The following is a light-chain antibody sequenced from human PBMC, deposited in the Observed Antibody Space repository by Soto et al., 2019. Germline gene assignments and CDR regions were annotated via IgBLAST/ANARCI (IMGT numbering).Light chain of an antibody. CDR1: QSVSRNS. Sequence: PGERATLSSRASQSVSRNSLAWYQQQPGQAPRLLIYGASSRATDIPDRFSGSGSGTDFTLIVSRLEPEDFAVYFCQQYGTSPPTFGPGTKVDIK. CDR3: QQYGTSPPT. V-gene: IGKV3-20*01. J-gene: IGKJ3*01. CDR2: GAS.